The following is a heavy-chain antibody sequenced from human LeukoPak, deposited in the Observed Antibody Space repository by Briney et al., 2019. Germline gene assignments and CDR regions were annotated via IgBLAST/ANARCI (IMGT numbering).Heavy chain of an antibody. CDR3: AKDPRITMVRGVNWFDP. D-gene: IGHD3-10*01. J-gene: IGHJ5*02. Sequence: GGSLRPSCAASGFTFSSYAMSWVRQAPGKGLEGVSPISGSGGSTYYADSVKGRFTISRDNSKNTLYLQMNSLRAEDTAVYYCAKDPRITMVRGVNWFDPWGQGTLVTVSS. CDR2: ISGSGGST. CDR1: GFTFSSYA. V-gene: IGHV3-23*01.